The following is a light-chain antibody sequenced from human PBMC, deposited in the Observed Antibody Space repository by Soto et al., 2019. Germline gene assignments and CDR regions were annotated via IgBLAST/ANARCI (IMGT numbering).Light chain of an antibody. CDR2: DAS. CDR1: QSVSSSY. CDR3: QQYNNWPT. V-gene: IGKV3D-20*02. Sequence: EIVLTQSPGTLSLSPGERATLSCRASQSVSSSYLAWYQQKPGQAPRLLIYDASYRATDIPPRFSGSGSGTDFTLTISSLEPEDFAVYYCQQYNNWPTFGQGTRLEIK. J-gene: IGKJ5*01.